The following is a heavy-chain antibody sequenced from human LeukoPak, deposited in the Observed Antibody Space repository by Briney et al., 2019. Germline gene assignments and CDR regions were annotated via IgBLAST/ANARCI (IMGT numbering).Heavy chain of an antibody. CDR3: ATHPTYYDDH. J-gene: IGHJ4*02. Sequence: GGSLRLSCAASGFTFSSYSMNWVRQAPGKGLEWVANIKQDGSEKYYVDSVKGRFTISRDNAKNSLYLQMNSLRAEDTAVYYCATHPTYYDDHWGQGTLVTVSS. CDR1: GFTFSSYS. D-gene: IGHD3-3*01. CDR2: IKQDGSEK. V-gene: IGHV3-7*01.